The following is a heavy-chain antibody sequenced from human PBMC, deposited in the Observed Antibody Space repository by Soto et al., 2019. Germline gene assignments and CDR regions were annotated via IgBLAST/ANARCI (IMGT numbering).Heavy chain of an antibody. CDR3: ARHAEISYGYAFDI. Sequence: SETLSLTCTVSGGSISSYYWSWIRQPPGKGLEWIGYIYYSGSTNYNPSLKSRVTISVDTSKNQFSLKLSSVTAADTAVYYCARHAEISYGYAFDIWGQGTMVTVSS. J-gene: IGHJ3*02. CDR2: IYYSGST. V-gene: IGHV4-59*08. D-gene: IGHD5-18*01. CDR1: GGSISSYY.